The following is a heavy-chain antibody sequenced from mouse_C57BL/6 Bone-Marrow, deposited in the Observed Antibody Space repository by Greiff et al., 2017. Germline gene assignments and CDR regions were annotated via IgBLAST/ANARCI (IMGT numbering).Heavy chain of an antibody. CDR3: ALITTVVAPYYFDY. D-gene: IGHD1-1*01. CDR2: LDPEDGET. J-gene: IGHJ2*01. CDR1: GFNIKDYY. Sequence: EVQLQQSGAELVKPGASVKLSCTASGFNIKDYYMHWVKQRTEQGLEWIGRLDPEDGETKYAPKFQGKATITADTSSNTAYLQLSSLTSEDPAVYYCALITTVVAPYYFDYWGQGTTLTVSS. V-gene: IGHV14-2*01.